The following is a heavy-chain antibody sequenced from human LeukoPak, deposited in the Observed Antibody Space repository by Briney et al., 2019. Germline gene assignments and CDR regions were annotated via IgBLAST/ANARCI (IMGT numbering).Heavy chain of an antibody. Sequence: SETLSLTCTVSGGSISSYYWSWIRPPPGKGLEWIGYVYYSGSTNYNPPLKSRVTISVDTSKNQFSLKLSSVTAADTAVYYCARGRMVAAAQADAFDTWGQGTMVTVSS. J-gene: IGHJ3*02. V-gene: IGHV4-59*01. D-gene: IGHD6-13*01. CDR3: ARGRMVAAAQADAFDT. CDR1: GGSISSYY. CDR2: VYYSGST.